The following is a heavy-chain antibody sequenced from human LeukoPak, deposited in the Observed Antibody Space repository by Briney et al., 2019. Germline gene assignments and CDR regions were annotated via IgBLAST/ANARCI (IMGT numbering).Heavy chain of an antibody. CDR2: ISSNGGST. D-gene: IGHD3-10*01. CDR3: VKDPRGYRGYFDY. V-gene: IGHV3-64D*09. Sequence: GGFLRLSCSAPGFTFSSYAMHWVRQAPGKGLEYVSAISSNGGSTYYADSVKGRFTISRDNSKNTLYLQMSSLRAEDTAVYYCVKDPRGYRGYFDYWGQGTLVTVSS. J-gene: IGHJ4*02. CDR1: GFTFSSYA.